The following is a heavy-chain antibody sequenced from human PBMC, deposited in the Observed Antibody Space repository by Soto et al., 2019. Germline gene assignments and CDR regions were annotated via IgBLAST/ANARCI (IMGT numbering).Heavy chain of an antibody. J-gene: IGHJ6*02. V-gene: IGHV1-46*01. Sequence: ASVKVSCKASGYTFTSYYMHWVRQAPGQGLEWMGIINPSGGSTSYVQKFQGRVTMTRDTSTSTVYMELSSLRSEDTAVYYCARDGSGYYGSGSYHPGGYYYYGMDVWGQGTTVTVSS. CDR3: ARDGSGYYGSGSYHPGGYYYYGMDV. CDR2: INPSGGST. D-gene: IGHD3-10*01. CDR1: GYTFTSYY.